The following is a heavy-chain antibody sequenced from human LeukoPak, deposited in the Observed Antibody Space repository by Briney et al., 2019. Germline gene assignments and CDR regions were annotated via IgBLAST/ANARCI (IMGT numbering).Heavy chain of an antibody. V-gene: IGHV4-59*01. CDR2: SHYSGDT. Sequence: SETLSLTCTVSGGSIRSYYWTWIRQPPGKGLEWIGFSHYSGDTNYNPSLESRVTMSVDMSKNQFALKMSSVTAADTAVYYCARALWFGGLPDAFEIWGQGTMVTVSS. D-gene: IGHD3-10*01. CDR1: GGSIRSYY. J-gene: IGHJ3*02. CDR3: ARALWFGGLPDAFEI.